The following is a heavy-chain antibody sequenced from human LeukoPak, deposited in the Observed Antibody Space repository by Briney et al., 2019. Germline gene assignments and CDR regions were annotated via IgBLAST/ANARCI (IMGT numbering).Heavy chain of an antibody. D-gene: IGHD2-15*01. CDR3: ARMGVVRRYYYYYYGMDV. Sequence: GASVKVSCKASGYTFTSYGISWGRQAPGQGLEWMGWISAYNGNTNYAQKLQGRVTMTTDTSTSTAYMELRSLRSDDTAVYYCARMGVVRRYYYYYYGMDVWGQGTTVTVSS. V-gene: IGHV1-18*01. CDR2: ISAYNGNT. CDR1: GYTFTSYG. J-gene: IGHJ6*02.